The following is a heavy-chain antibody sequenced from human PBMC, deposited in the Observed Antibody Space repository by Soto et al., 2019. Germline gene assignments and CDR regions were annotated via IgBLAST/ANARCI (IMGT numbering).Heavy chain of an antibody. CDR1: GFTFSDYF. J-gene: IGHJ5*02. CDR2: ISGSSDNI. Sequence: LRLSFAASGFTFSDYFMSWIRQAPGKGLGGVSFISGSSDNIKYADSVKGRFTISRDHAKNSLYLQMNSLRAEDAAVYYCVRDSARIVVVPRVDGDNWLDPWGQGTLVTVSS. D-gene: IGHD2-2*01. CDR3: VRDSARIVVVPRVDGDNWLDP. V-gene: IGHV3-11*06.